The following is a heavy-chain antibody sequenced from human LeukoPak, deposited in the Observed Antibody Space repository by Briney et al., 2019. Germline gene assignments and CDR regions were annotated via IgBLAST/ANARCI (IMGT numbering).Heavy chain of an antibody. CDR1: GGTFSSYA. CDR3: ASIITMVRGVDY. J-gene: IGHJ4*02. V-gene: IGHV1-69*04. D-gene: IGHD3-10*01. CDR2: IIPILGIA. Sequence: ASVKVSCKASGGTFSSYAISWVRQAPGQGLEWMGRIIPILGIANYAQEFQGRVTITADKSTSTAYMELSSLRSEDTAVYYCASIITMVRGVDYWGQGTLVTVSS.